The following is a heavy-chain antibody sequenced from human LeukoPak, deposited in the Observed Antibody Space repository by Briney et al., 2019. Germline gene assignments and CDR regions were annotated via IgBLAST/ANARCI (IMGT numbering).Heavy chain of an antibody. CDR1: GFTFSSYW. CDR3: ARTLGYCSSTSCYGTALY. J-gene: IGHJ4*02. Sequence: GGSLRLSCAASGFTFSSYWMSWVRQAPGKGLEWVANIKQDGSEKYYVDSVKGRFTISRDSAKNSLYLQMNSLRAEDTAVYYCARTLGYCSSTSCYGTALYWGQGTLVTVSS. D-gene: IGHD2-2*01. CDR2: IKQDGSEK. V-gene: IGHV3-7*01.